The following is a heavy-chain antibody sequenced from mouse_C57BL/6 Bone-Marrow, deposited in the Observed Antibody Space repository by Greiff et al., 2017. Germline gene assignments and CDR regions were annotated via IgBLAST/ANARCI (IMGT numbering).Heavy chain of an antibody. V-gene: IGHV1-69*01. CDR2: IDPSDSYT. D-gene: IGHD2-4*01. CDR3: ASGDDYDGTGFDY. J-gene: IGHJ2*01. Sequence: QVQLQQPGAELVMPGASVKLSCKASGYTFTSYWMHWVKQRPGQGLEWIGEIDPSDSYTNYNQKFKGKSTLTVDKSSSTAYMQLSRLTSADSAVYYGASGDDYDGTGFDYWGQGTTLTVSS. CDR1: GYTFTSYW.